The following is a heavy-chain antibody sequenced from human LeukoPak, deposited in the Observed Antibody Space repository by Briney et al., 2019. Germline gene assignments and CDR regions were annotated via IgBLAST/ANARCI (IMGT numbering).Heavy chain of an antibody. J-gene: IGHJ4*02. Sequence: GESLKISCKGSGYSFTSYWIGWVRQAPGKGLEWVSVIYTGGTTFYAGSVRGRFTVSRDDSRNTLSLQMNSLRAEDTAVYYCARDWWLVFDYWGQGTLVTVSS. CDR2: IYTGGTT. CDR1: GYSFTSYW. D-gene: IGHD6-19*01. CDR3: ARDWWLVFDY. V-gene: IGHV3-66*01.